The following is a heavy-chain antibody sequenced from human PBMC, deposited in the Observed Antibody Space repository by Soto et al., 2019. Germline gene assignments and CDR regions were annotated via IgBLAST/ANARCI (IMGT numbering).Heavy chain of an antibody. Sequence: QVQLVRSGAEVKKPGASVKVSCKASGYTFTSYAMHWVRQAPGQRLEWMGWINAGNGNTKYSQKFQGRVTITRDTSASTAYVELSSLRSEDTAVYYCARSSVVVTALDYWGQGTLVTVSS. CDR2: INAGNGNT. V-gene: IGHV1-3*01. CDR3: ARSSVVVTALDY. D-gene: IGHD2-21*02. J-gene: IGHJ4*02. CDR1: GYTFTSYA.